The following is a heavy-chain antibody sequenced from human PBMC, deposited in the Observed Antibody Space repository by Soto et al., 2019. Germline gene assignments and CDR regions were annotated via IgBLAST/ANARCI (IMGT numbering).Heavy chain of an antibody. D-gene: IGHD3-3*01. CDR1: GYTFASYD. CDR2: MNPNSGNT. CDR3: ARTLRFLEWLFGPDAFDI. Sequence: ASVKVSCKASGYTFASYDINWVRQATGQGLEWMGWMNPNSGNTGYAQKFQGRVTMTRNTSISTAYMELSSLRSEDTAVYYCARTLRFLEWLFGPDAFDIWGQGTMVTVSS. J-gene: IGHJ3*02. V-gene: IGHV1-8*01.